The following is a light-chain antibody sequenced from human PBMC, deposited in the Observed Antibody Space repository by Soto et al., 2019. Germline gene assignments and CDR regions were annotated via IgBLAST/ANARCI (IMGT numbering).Light chain of an antibody. CDR3: QQSISAPLT. V-gene: IGKV1-39*01. CDR2: AAS. Sequence: DIQMTQSPSSLSASVGDRVTITCRASQSISSYLNWYQQKPGKAPKLLIYAASSLQSGVPSRFSGSGSGTDFTRTIAGLQPEDSASYFCQQSISAPLTVGGGTKVEIK. J-gene: IGKJ4*01. CDR1: QSISSY.